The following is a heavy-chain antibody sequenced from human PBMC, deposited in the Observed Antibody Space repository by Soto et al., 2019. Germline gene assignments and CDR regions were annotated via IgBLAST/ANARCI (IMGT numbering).Heavy chain of an antibody. J-gene: IGHJ6*02. CDR2: ISYDGSNK. CDR1: GFTFSSYG. Sequence: GGSLRLSCAASGFTFSSYGMHWVRQAPGKGLEWVAVISYDGSNKYYADSVKGRFTISRDNSKNTLYLQMNSLRAEDTAVYYCVSYYYGMDVWGQGTTVTSP. V-gene: IGHV3-30*03. CDR3: VSYYYGMDV.